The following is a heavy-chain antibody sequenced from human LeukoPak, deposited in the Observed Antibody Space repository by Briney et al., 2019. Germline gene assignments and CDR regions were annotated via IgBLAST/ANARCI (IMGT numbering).Heavy chain of an antibody. CDR3: ARSEGYGDYATIDY. CDR2: INPNSGGT. V-gene: IGHV1-2*02. J-gene: IGHJ4*02. Sequence: GASVKVSCKASGYTFTSYAMNWVRQAPGQGLEWMGWINPNSGGTNYAQKFQGRVTMTRDTSISTAYMELSRLRSDDTAVYYCARSEGYGDYATIDYWGQGTLVTVSS. D-gene: IGHD4-17*01. CDR1: GYTFTSYA.